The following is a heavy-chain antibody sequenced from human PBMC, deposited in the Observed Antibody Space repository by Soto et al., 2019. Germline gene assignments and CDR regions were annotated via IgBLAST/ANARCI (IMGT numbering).Heavy chain of an antibody. J-gene: IGHJ5*02. CDR1: GASIGSGGW. V-gene: IGHV4-4*02. CDR3: ARHEGWTGPDQ. CDR2: IFHDGNT. Sequence: SETLSLTCAVSGASIGSGGWWSWVRQPPGKGLEWIAEIFHDGNTNYSPSLKSRVTIPVDKSQNQFSLNVYSVTAADTAVYYCARHEGWTGPDQWGQGTLVTV. D-gene: IGHD2-8*02.